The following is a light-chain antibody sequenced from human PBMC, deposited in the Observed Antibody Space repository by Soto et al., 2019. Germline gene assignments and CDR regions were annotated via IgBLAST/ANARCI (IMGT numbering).Light chain of an antibody. CDR1: SGDIGSYNR. V-gene: IGLV2-14*01. J-gene: IGLJ1*01. CDR2: EVT. CDR3: SSYTNINPSACV. Sequence: QSALTQPASVSGSPGQSITISCTGTSGDIGSYNRVSWYQQHPGKAPKLIIYEVTDRPSGVSNRFSGSKSGNTASLTISGLQAEDEAEYYCSSYTNINPSACVFGTGTKLTVL.